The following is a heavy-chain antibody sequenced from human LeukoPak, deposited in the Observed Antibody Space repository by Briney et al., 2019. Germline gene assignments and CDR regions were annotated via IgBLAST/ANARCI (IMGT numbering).Heavy chain of an antibody. CDR2: IYYSGST. V-gene: IGHV4-59*01. CDR1: GGSISSYY. J-gene: IGHJ3*02. D-gene: IGHD3-3*01. CDR3: ARGISPSFDI. Sequence: PSETQSLTCTVSGGSISSYYWSWIRQPPGRGLEWIGYIYYSGSTNYNPSLKSRVTISVDTSKNQFSLKLSSVTAADTAVYYCARGISPSFDIWGQGTMVTVSS.